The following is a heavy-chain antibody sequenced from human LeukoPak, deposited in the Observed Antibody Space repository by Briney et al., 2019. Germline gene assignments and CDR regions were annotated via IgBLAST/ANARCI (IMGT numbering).Heavy chain of an antibody. D-gene: IGHD3-16*01. CDR1: GGSLSSYY. Sequence: SETLSLTCSVSGGSLSSYYWTWLRQPPGKGLEWIGYRYYSGSTTYTPSLKSRVTISVDTSKSQFSLKLISVTAADTAIYYCARVRGDFETDWGQGTLVTVSS. CDR3: ARVRGDFETD. J-gene: IGHJ1*01. V-gene: IGHV4-59*01. CDR2: RYYSGST.